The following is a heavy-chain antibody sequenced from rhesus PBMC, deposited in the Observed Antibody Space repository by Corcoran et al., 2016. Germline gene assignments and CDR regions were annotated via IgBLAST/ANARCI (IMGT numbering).Heavy chain of an antibody. CDR1: GGSICDSYY. J-gene: IGHJ4*01. V-gene: IGHV4S7*01. Sequence: QVQLQESGPGLVKPSETLSLTCAASGGSICDSYYWNWIRQPPGRGLGWIGNIYGSCGIPCYNPSLRSRVTISKDTSKNQFSLKLSSVTAADTAVYYCASIFGLVIPFDYWGQGVLVTVSS. CDR2: IYGSCGIP. CDR3: ASIFGLVIPFDY. D-gene: IGHD3-3*01.